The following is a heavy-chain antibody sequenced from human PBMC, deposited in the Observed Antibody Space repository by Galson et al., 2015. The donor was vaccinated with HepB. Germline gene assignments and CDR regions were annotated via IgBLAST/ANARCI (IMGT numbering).Heavy chain of an antibody. Sequence: SLRLSCAASGFTVSSDYMNWVRQAPGKGLEWVSVIYTGGSTYYADSVKGRFTISRDNSKNTVYLQVNSLRPEDTAVYNCARILYNWNLNYYYGMDVWGQGTTVTVSS. J-gene: IGHJ6*02. D-gene: IGHD1-20*01. CDR2: IYTGGST. CDR1: GFTVSSDY. V-gene: IGHV3-66*02. CDR3: ARILYNWNLNYYYGMDV.